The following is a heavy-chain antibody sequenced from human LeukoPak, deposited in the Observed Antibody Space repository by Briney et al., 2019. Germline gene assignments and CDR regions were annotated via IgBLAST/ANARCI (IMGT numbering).Heavy chain of an antibody. Sequence: GGSLRLSCAASGFTSSGSAMHWVRQASGKGLEWVGRIRSKANSYATAYAASVKGRFTISRDDSKNTAYLQMNSLKTEDTDVYYCTYTYSSTSHDYWGQGTLVSVSS. CDR2: IRSKANSYAT. J-gene: IGHJ4*02. CDR1: GFTSSGSA. CDR3: TYTYSSTSHDY. D-gene: IGHD6-6*01. V-gene: IGHV3-73*01.